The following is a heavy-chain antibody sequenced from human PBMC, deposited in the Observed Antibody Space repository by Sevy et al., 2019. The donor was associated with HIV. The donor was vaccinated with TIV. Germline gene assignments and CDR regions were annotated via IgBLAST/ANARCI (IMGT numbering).Heavy chain of an antibody. J-gene: IGHJ6*02. CDR2: ISSSSAYI. CDR1: GFTFSSYS. D-gene: IGHD3-22*01. V-gene: IGHV3-21*01. CDR3: ARQYYYDTSGYYPGGMDV. Sequence: GGSLRLSCVVSGFTFSSYSVTWVRQAPGKGLEWVSSISSSSAYIHYADSLKGRFTISRDNAKNSVYLQMNSLRAEDTAVYYCARQYYYDTSGYYPGGMDVWGQGTTVTVSS.